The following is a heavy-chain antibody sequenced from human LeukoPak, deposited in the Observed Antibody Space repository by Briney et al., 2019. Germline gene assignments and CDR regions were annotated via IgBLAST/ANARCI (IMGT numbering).Heavy chain of an antibody. D-gene: IGHD3-22*01. CDR2: TYPGDSDT. CDR1: GYSFTSYW. V-gene: IGHV5-51*01. J-gene: IGHJ3*02. CDR3: ARLGYYDSSGSVAFDI. Sequence: GESLKISCKGSGYSFTSYWIGWVRQMPGKGLEWMGITYPGDSDTRYSPSFQGQVTISADKSISTAYLQWSSLKASDTAMYYCARLGYYDSSGSVAFDIWGQGTMVTVSS.